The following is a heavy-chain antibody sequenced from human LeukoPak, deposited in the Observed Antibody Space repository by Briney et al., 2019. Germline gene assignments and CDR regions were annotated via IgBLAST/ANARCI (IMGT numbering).Heavy chain of an antibody. V-gene: IGHV4-4*09. Sequence: SETLSLTCTVSGGSISSYYWSWIRQPPGKGLEWIGYIYTSGSTNYNPSLKSRVTISVDTSKNQFSLKLSSVTAADTAVYYCARGHCSSTSCYRDSYWYFDLWGRGTLVTVSS. CDR3: ARGHCSSTSCYRDSYWYFDL. D-gene: IGHD2-2*02. CDR1: GGSISSYY. J-gene: IGHJ2*01. CDR2: IYTSGST.